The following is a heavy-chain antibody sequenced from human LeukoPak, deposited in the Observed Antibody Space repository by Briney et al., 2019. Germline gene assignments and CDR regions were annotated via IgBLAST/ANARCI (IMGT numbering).Heavy chain of an antibody. CDR2: IYYGGST. V-gene: IGHV4-39*01. Sequence: SETLSLTCTVSGGSISSSSYYWGWIRQPPGKGLEWIGSIYYGGSTYYNPSLKSRVTISVDTSKNQFSLKLSSVTAVDTAVYYCARPRYCSSTSCYHDYWGQGTLVTVSS. D-gene: IGHD2-2*01. CDR3: ARPRYCSSTSCYHDY. CDR1: GGSISSSSYY. J-gene: IGHJ4*02.